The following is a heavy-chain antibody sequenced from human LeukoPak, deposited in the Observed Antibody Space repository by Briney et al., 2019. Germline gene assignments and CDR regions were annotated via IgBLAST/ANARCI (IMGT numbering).Heavy chain of an antibody. V-gene: IGHV4-39*01. CDR2: IYYSGST. Sequence: SETLSLTCTVSGGSISSSSYSWGWIRQPPGKGLEWIGNIYYSGSTYYNPSLKSRLTISVDTSKNQFSLKLSSVTAADTAVYYCARLISARIDYWGQGTLVPVSS. CDR1: GGSISSSSYS. CDR3: ARLISARIDY. J-gene: IGHJ4*02. D-gene: IGHD2/OR15-2a*01.